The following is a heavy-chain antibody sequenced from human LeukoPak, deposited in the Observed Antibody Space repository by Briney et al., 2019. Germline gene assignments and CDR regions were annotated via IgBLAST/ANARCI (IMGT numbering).Heavy chain of an antibody. Sequence: SQTLSLTCTVSGGSISSGSYYWSWIRQPAGKGLEWIGRIYTSGSTNYNPSLKSRVTTSVDTSKNQFSLKLSSVTAADTAVYYCARAPRGSYYYYMDVWGKGTTVTISS. J-gene: IGHJ6*03. D-gene: IGHD6-25*01. V-gene: IGHV4-61*02. CDR3: ARAPRGSYYYYMDV. CDR1: GGSISSGSYY. CDR2: IYTSGST.